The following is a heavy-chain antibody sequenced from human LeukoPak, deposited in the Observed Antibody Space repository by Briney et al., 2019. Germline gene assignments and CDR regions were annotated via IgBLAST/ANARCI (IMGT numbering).Heavy chain of an antibody. Sequence: GGSLRLSCAASGFTFSGSAMHWVRQASGKGLAWVGRIRSKANNYATGYAASVKGRFTISRDDSKNTAYLQMNSLKTEDTAVYYCTRSNSDYWGQGTLVTVSS. V-gene: IGHV3-73*01. CDR3: TRSNSDY. J-gene: IGHJ4*02. CDR1: GFTFSGSA. CDR2: IRSKANNYAT. D-gene: IGHD4-23*01.